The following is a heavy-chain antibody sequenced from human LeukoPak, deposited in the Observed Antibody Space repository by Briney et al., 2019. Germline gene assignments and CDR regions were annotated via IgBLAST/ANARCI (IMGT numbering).Heavy chain of an antibody. J-gene: IGHJ4*02. V-gene: IGHV3-30-3*01. CDR3: AREESWEASFDY. Sequence: GRSLRLSCAAPGFTFSSYAMHWVRQAPGKGLEWVAVISYDGSNKYYADSVKGRFTISRDNSKNTLYLQMNSLRAEDTAVYYCAREESWEASFDYWGQGTLVTVSS. CDR2: ISYDGSNK. CDR1: GFTFSSYA. D-gene: IGHD6-13*01.